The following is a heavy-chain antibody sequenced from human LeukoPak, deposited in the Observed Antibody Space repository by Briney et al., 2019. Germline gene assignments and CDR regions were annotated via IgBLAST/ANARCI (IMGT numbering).Heavy chain of an antibody. Sequence: SETLSLTCAVYGGSFSGYYWSWIRQPPGKGLEWIGEINHSGSTNYNPSLKSRVTISVDTSKNQFSLELSSVTAADTAVYYCARSQYGDYRFDPWGQGTLVTVSS. CDR1: GGSFSGYY. CDR3: ARSQYGDYRFDP. V-gene: IGHV4-34*01. J-gene: IGHJ5*02. D-gene: IGHD4-17*01. CDR2: INHSGST.